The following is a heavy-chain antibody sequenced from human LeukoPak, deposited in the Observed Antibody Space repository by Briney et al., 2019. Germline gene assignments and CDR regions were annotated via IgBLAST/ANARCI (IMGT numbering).Heavy chain of an antibody. V-gene: IGHV1-24*01. CDR1: GYTLTELS. D-gene: IGHD2-8*01. J-gene: IGHJ4*02. CDR2: FDPEDGET. CDR3: AKGGTYCTNGVCYTGLFDY. Sequence: ASVKVSCKVSGYTLTELSMHWVRQAPGKGLEWMGGFDPEDGETIYAQKFQGRVTMTEDTSTDTAYMELSSLRSEDTAVYYCAKGGTYCTNGVCYTGLFDYWGQGTLVTVSS.